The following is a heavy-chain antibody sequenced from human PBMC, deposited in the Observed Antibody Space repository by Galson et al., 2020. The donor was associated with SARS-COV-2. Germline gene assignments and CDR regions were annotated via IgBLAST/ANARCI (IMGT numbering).Heavy chain of an antibody. CDR2: ISAYNGNT. V-gene: IGHV1-18*01. D-gene: IGHD3-22*01. Sequence: ASVKVSCKASGYTFTSYGISWVRQAPGQGLEWMGWISAYNGNTNYAQKLQGRVTMTTDTSTSTAYMELRSLRSDDTAVYYCARSAGGKYYYDSSGYYLPDGMDVWGQGTTVTVSS. CDR3: ARSAGGKYYYDSSGYYLPDGMDV. CDR1: GYTFTSYG. J-gene: IGHJ6*02.